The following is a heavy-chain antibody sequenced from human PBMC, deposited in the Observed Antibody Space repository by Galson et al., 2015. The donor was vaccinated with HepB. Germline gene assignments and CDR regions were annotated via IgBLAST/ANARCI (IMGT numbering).Heavy chain of an antibody. CDR1: GFSLSAYS. CDR2: ISSQSWTI. V-gene: IGHV3-48*01. CDR3: SRVSGPTGNHYWYFDL. D-gene: IGHD1-14*01. J-gene: IGHJ2*01. Sequence: SLRLSCAVSGFSLSAYSMSWVRQAPGKGLEWISSISSQSWTIYHADSVKGRFTISRDNGSTPLDLKMSILRAEDTAVYYCSRVSGPTGNHYWYFDLWGRGTLIPVSS.